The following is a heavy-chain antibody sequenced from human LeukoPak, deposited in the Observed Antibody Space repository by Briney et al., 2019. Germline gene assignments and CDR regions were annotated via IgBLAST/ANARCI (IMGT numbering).Heavy chain of an antibody. Sequence: SVKVSCKASGGTFSSYAISWVRQAPGQGLEWMGRIIPIFGTANYAQKFQGRVTITTDESTSTAYMEPSSLRSEDTAVYYCATPTVHTSGYSYGSLDYWGQGTLVTVPS. J-gene: IGHJ4*02. CDR1: GGTFSSYA. V-gene: IGHV1-69*05. CDR3: ATPTVHTSGYSYGSLDY. CDR2: IIPIFGTA. D-gene: IGHD5-18*01.